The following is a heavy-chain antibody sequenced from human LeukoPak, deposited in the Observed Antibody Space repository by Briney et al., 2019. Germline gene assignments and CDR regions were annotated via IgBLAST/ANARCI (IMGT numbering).Heavy chain of an antibody. D-gene: IGHD3-22*01. V-gene: IGHV4-34*01. CDR3: ARGRVGLYIYYDSSGYYYFDY. CDR2: INHSGST. CDR1: GGSFSGYY. Sequence: SETLSLTCAVYGGSFSGYYWSWIRQPPGKGLEWIGEINHSGSTNYNPSLKSRVTISVDTSKSQFSLKLSSVTAADTAVYYCARGRVGLYIYYDSSGYYYFDYWGQGTLVTVSS. J-gene: IGHJ4*02.